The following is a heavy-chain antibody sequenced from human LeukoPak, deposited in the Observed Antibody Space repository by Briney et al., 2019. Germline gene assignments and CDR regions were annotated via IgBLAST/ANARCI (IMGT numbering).Heavy chain of an antibody. V-gene: IGHV4-4*07. CDR1: GGSISSYY. J-gene: IGHJ4*02. CDR2: IYTSGST. CDR3: ARGGYYDSSGSQKPFDY. D-gene: IGHD3-22*01. Sequence: TSETLSLTCSVSGGSISSYYWTWVWQPAGKGLEWIGRIYTSGSTNYNPSLKSRVTISVDTSKNQFSLKLSSVTAADTAVYYCARGGYYDSSGSQKPFDYWGQGTLVTVSS.